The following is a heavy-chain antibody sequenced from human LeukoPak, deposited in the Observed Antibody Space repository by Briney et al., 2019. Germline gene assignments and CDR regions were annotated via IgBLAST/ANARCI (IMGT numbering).Heavy chain of an antibody. CDR2: ISSSSSYI. CDR1: GFTFSSYS. V-gene: IGHV3-21*01. J-gene: IGHJ4*02. CDR3: ARGLRTYCSSTSCCLL. Sequence: GGSLRLSCAASGFTFSSYSMNWVRQAPGKGLEWVSSISSSSSYIYYADSVKGRFTISRDNAKNSLYLQMNSLRAEDAAVYYCARGLRTYCSSTSCCLLWGQGTLVTVSS. D-gene: IGHD2-2*01.